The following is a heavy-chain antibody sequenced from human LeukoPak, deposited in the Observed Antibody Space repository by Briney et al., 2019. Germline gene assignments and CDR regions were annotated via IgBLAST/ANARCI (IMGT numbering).Heavy chain of an antibody. D-gene: IGHD1-26*01. CDR2: MNPNSGNT. CDR3: ARFVVGATTGDI. CDR1: GYTFTSYD. J-gene: IGHJ3*02. V-gene: IGHV1-8*01. Sequence: EASVKVSCKASGYTFTSYDINWVRQATGQGLEWMGWMNPNSGNTGYAQRFQGRVTMTRNTSISTAYMELSSLRSEDTAVYYCARFVVGATTGDIWGQGTMVTVSS.